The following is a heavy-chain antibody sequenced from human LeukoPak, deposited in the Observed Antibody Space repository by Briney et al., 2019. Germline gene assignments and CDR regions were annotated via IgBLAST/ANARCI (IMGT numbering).Heavy chain of an antibody. CDR2: ISGSGDYV. J-gene: IGHJ4*02. D-gene: IGHD3-22*01. V-gene: IGHV3-23*01. CDR3: AKSSGYYLTMYHFDF. Sequence: GGSLRLACAASGFTFSSHGMSWVRQAPGKGLEWVSGISGSGDYVYYADSVKGRFTISRDNSRNTLFLQMNSLRAEDTAVYYCAKSSGYYLTMYHFDFWGQGTLVTVSS. CDR1: GFTFSSHG.